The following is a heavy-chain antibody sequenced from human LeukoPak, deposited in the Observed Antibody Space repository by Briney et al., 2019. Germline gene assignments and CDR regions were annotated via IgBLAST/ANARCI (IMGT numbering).Heavy chain of an antibody. J-gene: IGHJ3*02. CDR3: ERDPGDYDFWSGYGRDAFDI. Sequence: GGSLRLSCAASGFTFSSYSMNWVRQAPGKGLEWVSSISSSSSYIYYADSVKGRFTISRDNSKNSLYLQMNSLRAEDTAVYYCERDPGDYDFWSGYGRDAFDIWGQGTMVTVSS. CDR1: GFTFSSYS. D-gene: IGHD3-3*01. V-gene: IGHV3-21*01. CDR2: ISSSSSYI.